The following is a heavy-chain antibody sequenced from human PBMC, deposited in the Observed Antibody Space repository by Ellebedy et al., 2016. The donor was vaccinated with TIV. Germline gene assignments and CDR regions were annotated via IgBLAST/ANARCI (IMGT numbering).Heavy chain of an antibody. CDR3: ARGTVALQRLEYFDS. Sequence: SETLSLTXAVYGGSFSGYYWSWIRQPPGKGLEWVGEINPSGGTNYNPSLKSRVTISVDTSKNQFSLKLSSVTAADTAVYYCARGTVALQRLEYFDSWGQGTLVIVSS. V-gene: IGHV4-34*01. D-gene: IGHD6-19*01. J-gene: IGHJ4*02. CDR1: GGSFSGYY. CDR2: INPSGGT.